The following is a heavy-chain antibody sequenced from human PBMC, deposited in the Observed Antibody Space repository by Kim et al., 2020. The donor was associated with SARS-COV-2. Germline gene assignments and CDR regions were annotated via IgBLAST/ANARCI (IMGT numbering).Heavy chain of an antibody. V-gene: IGHV3-66*04. CDR3: ASQDPRRSYIAAAGRFDY. D-gene: IGHD6-13*01. CDR2: IYSGGST. J-gene: IGHJ4*02. CDR1: GFTVSSNY. Sequence: GGSLRLSCAASGFTVSSNYMSWVRQAPGKGLEWVSVIYSGGSTYYADSVKGRFTISRDNSKNTLYLQMNSLRAEDTAVYYCASQDPRRSYIAAAGRFDYWGQGTLVTVSS.